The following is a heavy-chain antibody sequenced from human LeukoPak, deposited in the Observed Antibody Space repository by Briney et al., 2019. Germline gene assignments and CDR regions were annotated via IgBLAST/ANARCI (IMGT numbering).Heavy chain of an antibody. V-gene: IGHV3-74*01. CDR1: GFTFSSYW. CDR2: INSDGSST. J-gene: IGHJ6*02. Sequence: GGSLRLSCAASGFTFSSYWMHWVRQAPGKGLVWVSRINSDGSSTSYADSVKGRFTISRDDSKHTLWLHMNSLRVEDTAVYFCAKDPGRSSGWATTALDVWGQGTTVTVSS. D-gene: IGHD6-19*01. CDR3: AKDPGRSSGWATTALDV.